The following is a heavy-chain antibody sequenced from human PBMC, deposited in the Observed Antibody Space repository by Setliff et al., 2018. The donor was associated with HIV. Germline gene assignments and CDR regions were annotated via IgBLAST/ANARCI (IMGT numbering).Heavy chain of an antibody. D-gene: IGHD2-15*01. V-gene: IGHV1-2*06. Sequence: GASVKVSCKASGYTFTGYYMHWVRQAPGQGLEWMGRINPNSGGTNYAQKFQGRVTMTRDTSISTAYMELSSLRSEDTAVYYCARGHCSGGNRLDFDYWGQGTLVTVSS. CDR3: ARGHCSGGNRLDFDY. CDR1: GYTFTGYY. CDR2: INPNSGGT. J-gene: IGHJ4*02.